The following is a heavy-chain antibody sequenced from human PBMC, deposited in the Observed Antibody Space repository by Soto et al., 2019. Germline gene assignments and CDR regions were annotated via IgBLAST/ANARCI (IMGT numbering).Heavy chain of an antibody. CDR1: GFTFDDYT. V-gene: IGHV3-43*01. CDR2: ISWDGGST. CDR3: AKDTGSRYYDSSGYYYSSEGFDY. D-gene: IGHD3-22*01. J-gene: IGHJ4*02. Sequence: PGGSLRLSCAASGFTFDDYTMHWVRQAPGKGLEWVSLISWDGGSTYYADSVKGRFTISRDNSKNSLYLQMNSLRTEDTALYYCAKDTGSRYYDSSGYYYSSEGFDYWGQGT.